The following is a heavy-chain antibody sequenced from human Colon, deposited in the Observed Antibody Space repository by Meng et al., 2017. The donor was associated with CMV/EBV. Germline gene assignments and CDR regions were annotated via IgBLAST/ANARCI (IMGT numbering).Heavy chain of an antibody. Sequence: LEPGGGLVQPGGSLRLSWAASGFTFSSYAMSWVRQAPGKGLEWVSTISSSGGTTYYSDSLKGRFTISRDNSKNTLYLQMNSLRAEDTAIYYCAKRDTIFWDYWGQGTLVTVSS. J-gene: IGHJ4*02. V-gene: IGHV3-23*01. D-gene: IGHD3-3*01. CDR2: ISSSGGTT. CDR1: GFTFSSYA. CDR3: AKRDTIFWDY.